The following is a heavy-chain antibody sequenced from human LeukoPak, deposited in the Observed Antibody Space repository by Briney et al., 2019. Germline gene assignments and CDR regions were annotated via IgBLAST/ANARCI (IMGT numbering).Heavy chain of an antibody. CDR1: GFTFSSYE. D-gene: IGHD3-10*01. CDR3: AKDLLRDRWFGES. Sequence: GGSLRLSCAASGFTFSSYEMNWVRQAPDKGLEWVAFIRYEGSSKYYADSVKGRFTISKDNSKNTLYLQMDSLRPEDTAVYYCAKDLLRDRWFGESWGQGTLVTVSS. J-gene: IGHJ5*02. V-gene: IGHV3-30*02. CDR2: IRYEGSSK.